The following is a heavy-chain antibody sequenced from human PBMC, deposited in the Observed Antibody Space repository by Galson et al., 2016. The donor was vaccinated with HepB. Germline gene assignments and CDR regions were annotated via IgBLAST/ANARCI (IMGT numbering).Heavy chain of an antibody. D-gene: IGHD6-13*01. CDR1: GGTFNKYA. J-gene: IGHJ4*02. CDR2: ITNFGTA. CDR3: ARVRYSTTWYFDY. V-gene: IGHV1-69*13. Sequence: SVKVSCKASGGTFNKYAISWVRQAPGQGLEWMGGITNFGTANYAQRFQGRVTITAGEYTSTVYMELISLRSEDTAVYYCARVRYSTTWYFDYWGQGTLVTVSS.